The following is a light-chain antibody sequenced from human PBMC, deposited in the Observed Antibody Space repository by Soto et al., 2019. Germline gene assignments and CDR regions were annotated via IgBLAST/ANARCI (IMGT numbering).Light chain of an antibody. J-gene: IGKJ4*01. CDR1: QNIATH. V-gene: IGKV1-39*01. Sequence: DIQMTQSPSSLSASVGDRVTITCRASQNIATHLNWYRQQPGKSPRLLIHAASTLESEVASRFSGSGSGTDFTLTIASLQAEDFANYYCQQGHSAPLTFGGGTKIEIK. CDR2: AAS. CDR3: QQGHSAPLT.